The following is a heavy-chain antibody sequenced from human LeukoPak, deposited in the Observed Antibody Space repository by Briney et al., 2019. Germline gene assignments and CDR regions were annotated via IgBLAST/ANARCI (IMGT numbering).Heavy chain of an antibody. CDR2: INPSGGST. Sequence: GASVKVSCKASGYTFTGYYMHWVRQAPGQGLEWMGIINPSGGSTSYAQKFQGRLTMTRDTSSSTVYMELSSLRSEDTAVYYCARSSPGEGYFDYWGQGTLVTVSS. J-gene: IGHJ4*02. CDR1: GYTFTGYY. D-gene: IGHD3-10*01. V-gene: IGHV1-46*01. CDR3: ARSSPGEGYFDY.